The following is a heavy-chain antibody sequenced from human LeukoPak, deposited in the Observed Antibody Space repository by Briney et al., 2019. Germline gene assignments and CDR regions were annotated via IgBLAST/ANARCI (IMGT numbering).Heavy chain of an antibody. J-gene: IGHJ6*03. Sequence: ASVKVSCKASGYTFTGYYMHWVRQAPGQGLEWMGWINPNSGDTNYSQKFQGRVSMTRDTSISTAYMELSRLRSDDTAVYYCARDLKYSSSLEPLGYMDVWGKGTTVTVSS. V-gene: IGHV1-2*02. CDR1: GYTFTGYY. CDR3: ARDLKYSSSLEPLGYMDV. CDR2: INPNSGDT. D-gene: IGHD6-6*01.